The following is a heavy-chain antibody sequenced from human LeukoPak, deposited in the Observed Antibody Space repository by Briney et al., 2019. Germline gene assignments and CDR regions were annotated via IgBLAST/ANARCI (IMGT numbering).Heavy chain of an antibody. V-gene: IGHV3-9*01. Sequence: PGRSLRLSCAASGFTFDDYAMHWVRHAPGKGLEWASGLSWNSGSIGYADSVKGRFTISRDNAKNSLYLQMNSLRPEDTALYYCAKGASRDGGVSGAWGQGTLVTVSS. CDR1: GFTFDDYA. J-gene: IGHJ5*02. D-gene: IGHD2-8*02. CDR3: AKGASRDGGVSGA. CDR2: LSWNSGSI.